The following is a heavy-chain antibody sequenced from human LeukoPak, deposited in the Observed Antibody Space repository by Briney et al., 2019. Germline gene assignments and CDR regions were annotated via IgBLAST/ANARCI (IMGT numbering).Heavy chain of an antibody. J-gene: IGHJ4*02. CDR2: IDPTDSYT. Sequence: GESLRISCKGSGYSFTTYWISWVRQMPGKGLEWMGEIDPTDSYTNYSPSFQGRVTISADKSISTAYLQWSSLQASDTAMYYCATLGSISVWGQGTLVTVSS. CDR1: GYSFTTYW. D-gene: IGHD1-26*01. CDR3: ATLGSISV. V-gene: IGHV5-10-1*01.